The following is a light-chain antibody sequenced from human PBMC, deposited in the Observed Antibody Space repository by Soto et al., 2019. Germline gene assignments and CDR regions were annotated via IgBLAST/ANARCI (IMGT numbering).Light chain of an antibody. V-gene: IGKV3-11*01. J-gene: IGKJ4*01. CDR3: QQRSNWPLT. Sequence: EIVLTQSPATLSLSPGERATLSCRSSQSVSSYLAWYQQKPGQAPRLLIYDASNMATGIPARFSGSGSGTDFTLTISILEPEDFAGYYCQQRSNWPLTFGGGTKVEIK. CDR1: QSVSSY. CDR2: DAS.